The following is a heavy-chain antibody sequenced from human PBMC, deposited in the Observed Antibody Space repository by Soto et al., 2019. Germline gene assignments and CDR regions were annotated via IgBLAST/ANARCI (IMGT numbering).Heavy chain of an antibody. V-gene: IGHV4-39*01. CDR3: VSQRTTVPTQAYFDY. CDR2: VYYRGRS. D-gene: IGHD4-17*01. Sequence: SETLSLTCTVSGGSVTNSSYYWGWIRQSPGKGLEWIGSVYYRGRSYSKSSVKSRVTISVDTSKNRFSLSLNSVTASDTAVYFCVSQRTTVPTQAYFDYWGPGALVTVPQ. J-gene: IGHJ4*02. CDR1: GGSVTNSSYY.